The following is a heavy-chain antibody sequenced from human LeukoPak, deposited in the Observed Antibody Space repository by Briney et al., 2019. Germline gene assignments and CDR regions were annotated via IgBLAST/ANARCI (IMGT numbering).Heavy chain of an antibody. CDR3: ARVDRYHFYLDV. CDR2: IIPIFGTP. CDR1: GGTFRTYS. V-gene: IGHV1-69*05. Sequence: ASVKVSCKASGGTFRTYSVTWVRQAPGQGLEWMGGIIPIFGTPNYAQKFQGRVKVTTDDATGTAYMELSSLMSEDTAIYYCARVDRYHFYLDVRGKGTPVTVSS. J-gene: IGHJ6*03.